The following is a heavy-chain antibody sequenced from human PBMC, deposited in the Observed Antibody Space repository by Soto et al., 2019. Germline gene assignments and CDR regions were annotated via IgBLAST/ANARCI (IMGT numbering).Heavy chain of an antibody. D-gene: IGHD6-6*01. CDR2: ISNNGINK. Sequence: QVQLVESGGGVVQPGRSLRLSCAASGFTFSTYGMHWVRQAPGKGLEWLAVISNNGINKYYADSVKGRFTISRDNSKDTLFLQMNSLRGEDTAIYYCARVIRADSTSSNFYYYSGLEVWGQGTTVTVSS. J-gene: IGHJ6*02. CDR1: GFTFSTYG. CDR3: ARVIRADSTSSNFYYYSGLEV. V-gene: IGHV3-30*03.